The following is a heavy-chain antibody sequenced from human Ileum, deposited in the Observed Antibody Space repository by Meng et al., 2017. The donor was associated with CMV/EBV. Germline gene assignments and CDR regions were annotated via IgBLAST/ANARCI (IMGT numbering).Heavy chain of an antibody. CDR1: GDSVSSNSAA. CDR3: ARIAWNVAAF. CDR2: TYYRSKWYN. Sequence: QIHLQQSGPGLVKPSQTLSLSCDISGDSVSSNSAAWNWIRQSPSRGLEWLGRTYYRSKWYNDYAASVESRITINPDTSKNQFSLQLNSVTPDDTAVYYCARIAWNVAAFWGQGTLVTVSS. V-gene: IGHV6-1*01. J-gene: IGHJ4*02. D-gene: IGHD1-1*01.